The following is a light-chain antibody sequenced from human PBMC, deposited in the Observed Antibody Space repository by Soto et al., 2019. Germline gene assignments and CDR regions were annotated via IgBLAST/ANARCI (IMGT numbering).Light chain of an antibody. J-gene: IGKJ5*01. Sequence: EIVLTQSPGTLSLSPGERATLSCTASESVSANYLAWHQQKPGQAPRLLISYASRRATGIPDRFSGSGSGTDFTLTISRLESEDFAVYFCQQYASAPITFGQGTRLEIK. CDR3: QQYASAPIT. V-gene: IGKV3-20*01. CDR2: YAS. CDR1: ESVSANY.